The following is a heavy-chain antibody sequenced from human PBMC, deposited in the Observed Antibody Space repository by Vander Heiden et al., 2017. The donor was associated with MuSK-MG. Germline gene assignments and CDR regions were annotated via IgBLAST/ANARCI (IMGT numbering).Heavy chain of an antibody. CDR2: IKEDGSEK. J-gene: IGHJ5*02. V-gene: IGHV3-7*01. D-gene: IGHD2-2*01. CDR1: VFPFSRHW. Sequence: EVQLVESGGGLVQPGGSLKLPCAASVFPFSRHWMSWARQAQGKGLEWVANIKEDGSEKVYVDSVKGRFAISRDNAKNSLFLQMNSLRAEDTAVYYCSRLDAPGTVDPWGQGNLVTVS. CDR3: SRLDAPGTVDP.